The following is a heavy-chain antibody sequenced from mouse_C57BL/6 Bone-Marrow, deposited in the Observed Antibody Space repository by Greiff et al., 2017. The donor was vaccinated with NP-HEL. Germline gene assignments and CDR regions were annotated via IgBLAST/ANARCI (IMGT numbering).Heavy chain of an antibody. CDR2: ISYDGSN. Sequence: DVKLVESGPGLVKPSQSLSLTCSVTGYSITSGYYWNWIRQFPGNKLEWMGYISYDGSNNYNPSLKNRISITRDTSKNQFFLKLNSVTTEDTATYYCARARVTTEGLAYWGQGTLVTVSA. J-gene: IGHJ3*01. CDR3: ARARVTTEGLAY. V-gene: IGHV3-6*01. CDR1: GYSITSGYY. D-gene: IGHD2-2*01.